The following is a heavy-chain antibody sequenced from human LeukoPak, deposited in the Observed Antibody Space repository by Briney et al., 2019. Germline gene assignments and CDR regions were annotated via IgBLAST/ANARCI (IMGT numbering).Heavy chain of an antibody. CDR3: ARDGGFYYDSSGYNI. J-gene: IGHJ4*02. CDR2: INPNSGGT. Sequence: ASVKVSCKASGYTFTGYYMHWVRQAPGQGLEWMGWINPNSGGTNYAQKFQGRVTMTRDTSISTAYMELSRLRSDDTAVYFCARDGGFYYDSSGYNIWGQGTLVTVSS. V-gene: IGHV1-2*02. CDR1: GYTFTGYY. D-gene: IGHD3-22*01.